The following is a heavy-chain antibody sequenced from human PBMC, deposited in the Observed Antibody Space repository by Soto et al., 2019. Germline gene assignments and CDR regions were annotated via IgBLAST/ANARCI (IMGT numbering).Heavy chain of an antibody. CDR1: GYTFSGFY. V-gene: IGHV1-2*02. D-gene: IGHD6-19*01. Sequence: QVLLLQSGAEVKKPGASVKVSCKASGYTFSGFYMHWVRQAPGQGLEWMGWINPNSGSTKSAEKFQGRVTMTRDTSISTAYMELSRLTSDDTAVYYCASAAVTGTAGLDFWGQGTQVTVPS. CDR2: INPNSGST. CDR3: ASAAVTGTAGLDF. J-gene: IGHJ4*02.